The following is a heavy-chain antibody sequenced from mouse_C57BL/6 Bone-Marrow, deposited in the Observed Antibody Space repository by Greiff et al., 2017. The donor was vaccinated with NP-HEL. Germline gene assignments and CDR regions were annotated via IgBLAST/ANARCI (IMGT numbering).Heavy chain of an antibody. Sequence: EVKLMESGGGLVQPGGSLKLSCAASGFTFSDYYMYWVRQTPEKRLEWVAYISNGGGSTYYPDTVKGRFTISRDNAKNTLYLQMSRLKSEDTAMYYCARPDYYGSSIYAMDYWGQGTSVTVSS. CDR1: GFTFSDYY. CDR2: ISNGGGST. V-gene: IGHV5-12*01. J-gene: IGHJ4*01. CDR3: ARPDYYGSSIYAMDY. D-gene: IGHD1-1*01.